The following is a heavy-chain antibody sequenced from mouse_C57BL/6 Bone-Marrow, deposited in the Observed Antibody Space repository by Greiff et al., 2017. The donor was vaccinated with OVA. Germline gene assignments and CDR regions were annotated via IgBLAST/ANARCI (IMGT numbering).Heavy chain of an antibody. J-gene: IGHJ4*01. CDR2: IDPSDSET. D-gene: IGHD1-1*01. V-gene: IGHV1-52*01. CDR3: ERVPTVVADDAMDY. Sequence: QVQLQQPGAELVRPGSSVKLSCKASGYTFTSSWMHWVKQRPIQGLEWIGNIDPSDSETHYNQKFKDKATLTVDKSSSTAYMQLSSLTSEDSAVYYGERVPTVVADDAMDYWGQGTSVTVSS. CDR1: GYTFTSSW.